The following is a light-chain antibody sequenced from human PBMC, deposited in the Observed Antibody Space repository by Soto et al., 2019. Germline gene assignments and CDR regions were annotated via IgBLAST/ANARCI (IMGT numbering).Light chain of an antibody. CDR3: QHYNNWPPIT. Sequence: EIVMTQSPATLSVSPGERATLSCRASQSVSSNLAWYQQKPGQAPRLLIYGASTRATGIPARFSGSGSGTEFTLTISSLQSEDFAVYYCQHYNNWPPITFGQGTRLEI. CDR1: QSVSSN. V-gene: IGKV3D-15*01. J-gene: IGKJ5*01. CDR2: GAS.